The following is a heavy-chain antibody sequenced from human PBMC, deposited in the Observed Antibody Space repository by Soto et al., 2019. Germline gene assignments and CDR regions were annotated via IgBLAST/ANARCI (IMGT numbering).Heavy chain of an antibody. J-gene: IGHJ4*02. CDR2: INPTSGET. CDR1: GYILTHFY. V-gene: IGHV1-2*06. D-gene: IGHD1-7*01. CDR3: ARVPGHKNSRGDY. Sequence: ASVKVSCKASGYILTHFYIHWVRRAPGQGLEWMGLINPTSGETHYSQKFRGKVSLTRDTSANTANMELTTLTSDDTAISYCARVPGHKNSRGDYWGQGTPVTFSS.